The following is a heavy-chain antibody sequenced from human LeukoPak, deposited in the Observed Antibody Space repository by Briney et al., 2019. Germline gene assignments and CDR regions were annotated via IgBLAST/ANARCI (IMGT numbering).Heavy chain of an antibody. V-gene: IGHV3-7*03. CDR2: IKQDGTEK. CDR1: GFTFSGYY. CDR3: TKDLYYYGSGSHSDY. D-gene: IGHD3-10*01. Sequence: PGESLRLSCAASGFTFSGYYMGWVRQAPGKGLEWVANIKQDGTEKYYVDSVRGRFAISRDNSKNTLYLQMNSLRAEDTAVYYCTKDLYYYGSGSHSDYWGQGTLVTVSS. J-gene: IGHJ4*02.